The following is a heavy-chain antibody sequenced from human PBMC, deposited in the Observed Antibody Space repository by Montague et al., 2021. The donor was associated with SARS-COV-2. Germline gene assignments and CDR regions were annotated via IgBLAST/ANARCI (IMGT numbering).Heavy chain of an antibody. CDR2: INHSGST. Sequence: SETLSLTCAVYGGSFTDFYWTWIRQPPGKGLEWIGEINHSGSTNYNPSLKSRVTISVDTSKNQFSLKLNSVSAADTAVYYCAGGQVTIFGVLIMLPAAGALDIWGQGTMVTVSS. D-gene: IGHD3-3*01. V-gene: IGHV4-34*01. J-gene: IGHJ3*02. CDR1: GGSFTDFY. CDR3: AGGQVTIFGVLIMLPAAGALDI.